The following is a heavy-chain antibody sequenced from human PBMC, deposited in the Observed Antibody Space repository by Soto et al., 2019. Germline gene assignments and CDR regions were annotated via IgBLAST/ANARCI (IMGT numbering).Heavy chain of an antibody. Sequence: QVQLQQWGAGLLKPSETLSLTCAVYGGSFSGYYWSWIRQPPGKGLEWIGEINHSGSTNYNPSLKGRVTISVDTSKNQFSLKLSSVTAADTAVYYCARSSGYYDLADGRDAFDIWGQGTMVTVSS. V-gene: IGHV4-34*01. CDR3: ARSSGYYDLADGRDAFDI. CDR2: INHSGST. J-gene: IGHJ3*02. CDR1: GGSFSGYY. D-gene: IGHD3-22*01.